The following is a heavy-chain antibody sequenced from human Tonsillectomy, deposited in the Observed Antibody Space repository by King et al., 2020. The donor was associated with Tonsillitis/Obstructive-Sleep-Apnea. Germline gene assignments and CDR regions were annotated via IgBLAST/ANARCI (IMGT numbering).Heavy chain of an antibody. V-gene: IGHV5-10-1*01. Sequence: QLVQSGAEVKKPGESLRISCKGSGYTFISYWITWVRQMPGKGLEWMGKIDPSDSYTSYSPSFQGHVTISADKSISTAYLQWSSLKASDTAMYYCAIRYSSSXSXXGQGTLVTVSS. CDR2: IDPSDSYT. D-gene: IGHD6-13*01. J-gene: IGHJ4*02. CDR1: GYTFISYW. CDR3: AIRYSSSXSX.